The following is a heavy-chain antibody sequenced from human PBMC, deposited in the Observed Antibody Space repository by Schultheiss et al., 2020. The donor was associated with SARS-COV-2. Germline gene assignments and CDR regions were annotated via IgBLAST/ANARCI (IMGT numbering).Heavy chain of an antibody. V-gene: IGHV3-74*01. D-gene: IGHD1-26*01. J-gene: IGHJ4*02. Sequence: GGSLRLSCAASGFTFSSYWMHWVRQAPGKGLVWVSRIDPDGSTIDYADAVKGRFAISRDYARNTLYLQMNNLRVEDTAVYYCAKDTGWELYYFDYWGQGTLVTVSS. CDR1: GFTFSSYW. CDR2: IDPDGSTI. CDR3: AKDTGWELYYFDY.